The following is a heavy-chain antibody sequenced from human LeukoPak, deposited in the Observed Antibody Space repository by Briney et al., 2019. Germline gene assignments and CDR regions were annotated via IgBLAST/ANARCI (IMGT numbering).Heavy chain of an antibody. CDR2: ISGSAAYK. D-gene: IGHD5-24*01. CDR3: AKSCASRMATTYDV. J-gene: IGHJ4*02. V-gene: IGHV3-21*01. Sequence: GGSLRLSCAASGFTLSSYEMNWVRQAPGKGLEWVSSISGSAAYKFYSDSVKGRFTISRDNAKKSLYLQMNSLRSEDTAIYYCAKSCASRMATTYDVWGQGALVTVSS. CDR1: GFTLSSYE.